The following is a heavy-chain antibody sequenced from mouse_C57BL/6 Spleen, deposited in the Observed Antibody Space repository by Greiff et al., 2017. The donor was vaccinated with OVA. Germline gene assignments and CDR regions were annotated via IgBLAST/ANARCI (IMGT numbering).Heavy chain of an antibody. Sequence: QVQLQQPGAELVRPGTSVKLSCKASGYTFTSHWMHWVKQRPGQGLEWIGVIDPSDSYTNYNQKFKGKATLTVDTSSSTAYMQLSSLTSEDSAVYYCARPLYYGPYFDVWGTGTTVTVSS. J-gene: IGHJ1*03. CDR2: IDPSDSYT. CDR3: ARPLYYGPYFDV. D-gene: IGHD2-1*01. V-gene: IGHV1-59*01. CDR1: GYTFTSHW.